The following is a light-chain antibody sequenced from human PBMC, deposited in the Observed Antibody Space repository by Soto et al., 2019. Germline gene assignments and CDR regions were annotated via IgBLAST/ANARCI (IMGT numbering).Light chain of an antibody. J-gene: IGKJ1*01. CDR1: QTVSSNY. Sequence: EIVLTQSPGTLSLSPGERATISCRASQTVSSNYLDWFQQKGGQAPRLLIFGASSRDAGIPDRFSGSVSGTDFILTISRLDREDFAVYYCQHYGSSWTFGQGEKGEI. V-gene: IGKV3-20*01. CDR2: GAS. CDR3: QHYGSSWT.